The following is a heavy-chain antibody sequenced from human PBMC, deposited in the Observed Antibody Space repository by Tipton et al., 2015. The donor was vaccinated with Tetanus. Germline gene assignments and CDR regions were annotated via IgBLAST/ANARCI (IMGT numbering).Heavy chain of an antibody. D-gene: IGHD2-15*01. Sequence: SLRLSCAASGFTFDDYGMSWVRQAPGKGLEWVANIKQDGSEKYYVDSVKGRFTISRDNAKNSLYLQMNSLRAEDTAVYYCAREGGPNFDYWGQGTLVTVSS. CDR2: IKQDGSEK. CDR1: GFTFDDYG. J-gene: IGHJ4*02. CDR3: AREGGPNFDY. V-gene: IGHV3-7*01.